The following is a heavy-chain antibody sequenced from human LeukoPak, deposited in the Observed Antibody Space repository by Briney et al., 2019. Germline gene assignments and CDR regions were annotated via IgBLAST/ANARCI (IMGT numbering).Heavy chain of an antibody. CDR3: AKWLRRYSDSSGYDDY. D-gene: IGHD3-22*01. Sequence: ASVKVSCKASGDTFTSYGISWVRQAPGQGLEWMGWMSAYNGNTNYAQKLQGRVTMTTDTSTSTAYMELRSLRSDDTAVYYCAKWLRRYSDSSGYDDYCGQGTLVTVSS. J-gene: IGHJ4*02. CDR2: MSAYNGNT. V-gene: IGHV1-18*01. CDR1: GDTFTSYG.